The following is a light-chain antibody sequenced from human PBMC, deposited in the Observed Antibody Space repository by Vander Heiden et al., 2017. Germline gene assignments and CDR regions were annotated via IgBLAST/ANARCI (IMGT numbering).Light chain of an antibody. CDR3: QQYNSYSAYT. J-gene: IGKJ2*01. CDR1: QSISSW. CDR2: KAS. V-gene: IGKV1-5*03. Sequence: DLHMTQSPSTLSSFVGDRVNLTCRASQSISSWLAWYQQKPGKAPKLLIYKASSLESGGPSRSSGSGSGTEFTLTISSLQPDDVATYYCQQYNSYSAYTFGQGTKLEIK.